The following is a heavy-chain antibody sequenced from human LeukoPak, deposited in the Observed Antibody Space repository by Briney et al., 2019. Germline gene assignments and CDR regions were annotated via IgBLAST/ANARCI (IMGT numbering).Heavy chain of an antibody. Sequence: ASVKVSCKASGYTFTSYDINWVRQATGQGLEWMGWMNPNSGNTGYAQKFQGRVTMTRNTSISTAYMELSSLRSEDTAVYYCARDRRYSSSWLTPDRPEYFQHWGQGTLVTVSS. CDR1: GYTFTSYD. V-gene: IGHV1-8*01. CDR2: MNPNSGNT. D-gene: IGHD6-13*01. J-gene: IGHJ1*01. CDR3: ARDRRYSSSWLTPDRPEYFQH.